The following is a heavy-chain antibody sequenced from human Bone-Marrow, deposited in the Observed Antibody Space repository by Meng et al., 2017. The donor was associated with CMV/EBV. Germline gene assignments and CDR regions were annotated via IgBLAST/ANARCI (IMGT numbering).Heavy chain of an antibody. CDR3: AKVIAALPFHGFYGMDV. CDR2: ISGSGGST. CDR1: GFTFSSYA. Sequence: GESLKISCAASGFTFSSYAMSWVRQAPGKGLEWVSAISGSGGSTYYADSVKGRFTISRDNSKNTLYLQMNSLRAEDTAVYYCAKVIAALPFHGFYGMDVWGQGTTVTVSS. J-gene: IGHJ6*02. D-gene: IGHD6-6*01. V-gene: IGHV3-23*01.